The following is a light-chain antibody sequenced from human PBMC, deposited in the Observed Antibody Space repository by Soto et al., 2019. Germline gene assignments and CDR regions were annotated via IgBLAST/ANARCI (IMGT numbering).Light chain of an antibody. V-gene: IGKV3-15*01. Sequence: EIVMTQSQATLSVSPGERATLSCRASQSVGTYLAWYQQKPGQAPRLLIYVASTRAAGISPRFSGGGSGTEFTFIISSLHSEDFAIYYCHQYNDLPRTFGQVTKVGIK. CDR2: VAS. J-gene: IGKJ1*01. CDR1: QSVGTY. CDR3: HQYNDLPRT.